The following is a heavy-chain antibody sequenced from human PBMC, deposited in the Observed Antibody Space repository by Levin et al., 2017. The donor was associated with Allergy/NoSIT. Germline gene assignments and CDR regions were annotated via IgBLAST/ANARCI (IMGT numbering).Heavy chain of an antibody. CDR3: AKERGPYRSGWDDPFDI. J-gene: IGHJ3*02. Sequence: GGSLRLSCAASGFMFSTYAMSWVRQAPGKGLEWVSGISGSGDSTYYADSVKGRFTISRDNSKNTLYLQMSRLRGEDTAIYKCAKERGPYRSGWDDPFDIWGQGTMVTVSS. CDR1: GFMFSTYA. CDR2: ISGSGDST. V-gene: IGHV3-23*01. D-gene: IGHD6-19*01.